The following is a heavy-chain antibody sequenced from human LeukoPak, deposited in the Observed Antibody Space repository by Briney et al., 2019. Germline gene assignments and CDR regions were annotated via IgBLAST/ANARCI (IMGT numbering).Heavy chain of an antibody. D-gene: IGHD5-24*01. CDR3: ARGDGYNLSPDDY. CDR2: IYHSGST. CDR1: GASISSYY. Sequence: KPSETLSLTCTVSGASISSYYWSWIRQPPGKGLEWIGSIYHSGSTYYNPSLKSRVTISVDTSKNQFSLKLSSVTAADTAVYYCARGDGYNLSPDDYWGQGTLVTVSS. V-gene: IGHV4-38-2*02. J-gene: IGHJ4*02.